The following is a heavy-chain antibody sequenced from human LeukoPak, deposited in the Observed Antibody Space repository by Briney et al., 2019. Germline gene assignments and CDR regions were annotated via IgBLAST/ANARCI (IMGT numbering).Heavy chain of an antibody. V-gene: IGHV3-30*04. D-gene: IGHD5-24*01. CDR1: GFTFSSYA. CDR2: ISYDGSNK. Sequence: PGRSLRLSCAAFGFTFSSYAMHWVRQAPGKGLEWVAVISYDGSNKYYADSVKGRFTISRDNSKNTLYLQMNSLRAEDTAVYYCARDLLDGYGYFAYWGQGTLVTVSS. J-gene: IGHJ4*02. CDR3: ARDLLDGYGYFAY.